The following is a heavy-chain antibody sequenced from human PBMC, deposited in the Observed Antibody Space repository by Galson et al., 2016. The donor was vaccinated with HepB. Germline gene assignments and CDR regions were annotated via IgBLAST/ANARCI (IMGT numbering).Heavy chain of an antibody. CDR1: GYTFTSYSFTTYA. CDR2: ISPYNGDT. V-gene: IGHV1-18*01. CDR3: ARDPQYYFAY. J-gene: IGHJ4*02. Sequence: SVKVSCKASGYTFTSYSFTTYAINWVRQAPGQGLEWMGWISPYNGDTRYAQNLQGRVTMTTDTSTSTAYMELRNLRFDDTAVYYCARDPQYYFAYWGQGTLVTVSS.